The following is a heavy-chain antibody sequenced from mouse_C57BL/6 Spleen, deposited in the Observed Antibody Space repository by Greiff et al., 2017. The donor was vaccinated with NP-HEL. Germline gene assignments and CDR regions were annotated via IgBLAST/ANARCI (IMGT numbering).Heavy chain of an antibody. D-gene: IGHD2-1*01. J-gene: IGHJ4*01. V-gene: IGHV5-17*01. CDR1: GFTFSDYG. Sequence: EVKLVESGGGLVKPGGSLKLSCAASGFTFSDYGMHWVRQAPEKGLEWVAYISSGSSTIYYADTVKGRFTISRDNAKNTLFLQLTSLRSEDTAMYYCARIYYGNPYYYAMDYGGQGTSVTVSS. CDR2: ISSGSSTI. CDR3: ARIYYGNPYYYAMDY.